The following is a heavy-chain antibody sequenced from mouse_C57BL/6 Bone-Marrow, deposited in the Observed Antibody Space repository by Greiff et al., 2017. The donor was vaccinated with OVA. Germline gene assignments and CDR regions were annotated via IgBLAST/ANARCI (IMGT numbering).Heavy chain of an antibody. J-gene: IGHJ1*03. CDR3: ARWFYYGSSYEGYFDV. V-gene: IGHV1-64*01. CDR2: IHPNSGST. Sequence: VQLQQPGAELVKPGASVKLSCKASGYTFTSYWMHWVKQRPGQGLEWIGMIHPNSGSTNYNEKVKSKATLTVDKSSSTAYMQLSSLTSEDSAVYYCARWFYYGSSYEGYFDVWGTGTTVTVSS. D-gene: IGHD1-1*01. CDR1: GYTFTSYW.